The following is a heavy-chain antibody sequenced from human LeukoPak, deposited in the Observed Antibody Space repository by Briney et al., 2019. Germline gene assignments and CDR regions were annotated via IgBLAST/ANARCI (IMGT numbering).Heavy chain of an antibody. Sequence: ASVKVSCKASGYTFTSYDINWVRQATGQGLEWMGWMNPNSGNTGYAQKFQGRVTMTRNTSISTAYMELSSLRSEDTAVYCCARAPPVVYDFWSGYPSYGMDVWGQGTTVTVSS. V-gene: IGHV1-8*01. CDR2: MNPNSGNT. CDR1: GYTFTSYD. D-gene: IGHD3-3*01. CDR3: ARAPPVVYDFWSGYPSYGMDV. J-gene: IGHJ6*02.